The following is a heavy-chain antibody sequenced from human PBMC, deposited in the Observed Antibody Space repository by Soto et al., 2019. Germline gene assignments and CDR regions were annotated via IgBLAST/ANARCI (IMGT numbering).Heavy chain of an antibody. CDR1: GGSISSSSYY. J-gene: IGHJ5*02. D-gene: IGHD1-26*01. CDR3: ARLRESNWFDP. CDR2: IYYSGST. V-gene: IGHV4-39*01. Sequence: ASETLSLTCTVSGGSISSSSYYWGWIRQPPGKGLEWIGSIYYSGSTYYNPSLKSRVTVSVDTSKNQFSLKLSSVTAADTAVYYCARLRESNWFDPWGQGTLVTVSS.